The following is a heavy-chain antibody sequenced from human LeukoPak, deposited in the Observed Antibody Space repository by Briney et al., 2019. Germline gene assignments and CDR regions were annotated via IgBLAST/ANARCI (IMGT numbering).Heavy chain of an antibody. Sequence: GASVKVSCKASGGTFSSYAISWVRQAPGQGLEWMGRIIPILGIANYAQKFQGRVTITADKSTSTAYMELSSLRSEDTAVYYCARDKPTDLLLWFGETYLPAFDIWGQGTMVTVSS. CDR2: IIPILGIA. D-gene: IGHD3-10*01. V-gene: IGHV1-69*04. CDR3: ARDKPTDLLLWFGETYLPAFDI. CDR1: GGTFSSYA. J-gene: IGHJ3*02.